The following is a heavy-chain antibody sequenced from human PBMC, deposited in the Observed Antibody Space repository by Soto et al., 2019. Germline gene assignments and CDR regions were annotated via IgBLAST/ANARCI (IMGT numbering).Heavy chain of an antibody. CDR1: GFTFSTYG. D-gene: IGHD5-18*01. V-gene: IGHV3-30*03. Sequence: QVQLVESGGGVVQPGRSLRLSCAASGFTFSTYGMHWVRQAPGKGLEWVAVISYDGSNKYYGDSVKGRFTISRDNSKNTLYLQMNSLRAEDTAVYYCVRAYTAMVIDYWGQGILVTVSS. J-gene: IGHJ4*02. CDR3: VRAYTAMVIDY. CDR2: ISYDGSNK.